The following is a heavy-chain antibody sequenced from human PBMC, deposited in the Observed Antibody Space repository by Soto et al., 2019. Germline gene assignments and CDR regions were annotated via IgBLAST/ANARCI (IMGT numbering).Heavy chain of an antibody. CDR3: AKDSGHYHFDY. D-gene: IGHD1-26*01. Sequence: EVQLLESGGGLVQPGGSLRLSCAASGFTFGSYDMSWVRQAPGKGLEWVSGISGSGGRTYYADSVKGRFTISRDNSKNTLYLQVNSLRAEDTAVFYCAKDSGHYHFDYWGQGTLVTVSS. V-gene: IGHV3-23*01. CDR1: GFTFGSYD. J-gene: IGHJ4*02. CDR2: ISGSGGRT.